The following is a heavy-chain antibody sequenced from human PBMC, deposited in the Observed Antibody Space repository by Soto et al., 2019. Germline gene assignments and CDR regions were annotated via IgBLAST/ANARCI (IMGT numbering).Heavy chain of an antibody. CDR3: ARPEYSSSSYGMDV. J-gene: IGHJ6*02. CDR2: ITPAGSTI. D-gene: IGHD6-6*01. V-gene: IGHV3-48*02. Sequence: GGSLRLSCAASGFTLGVYSMNWVRQAPGKGLEWVSSITPAGSTIYYADSVKGRFTISRDNAKNSLYLQMNSLRDEDTAVYYCARPEYSSSSYGMDVWGQGTTVTVSS. CDR1: GFTLGVYS.